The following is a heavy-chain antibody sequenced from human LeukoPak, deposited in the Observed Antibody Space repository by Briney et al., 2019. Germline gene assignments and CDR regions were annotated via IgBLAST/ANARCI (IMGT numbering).Heavy chain of an antibody. J-gene: IGHJ6*03. CDR2: IYYSGST. CDR1: GGSISSYY. CDR3: ARDLTDFWSGKDYYYYYMDV. D-gene: IGHD3-3*01. Sequence: SETLSLTCTVSGGSISSYYWSWIRQPPGKGLEWIGYIYYSGSTNYNPSLKSRVTISVDTSKNQFSLKLSSVTAADTAVYYCARDLTDFWSGKDYYYYYMDVWGKGTTVTVSS. V-gene: IGHV4-59*01.